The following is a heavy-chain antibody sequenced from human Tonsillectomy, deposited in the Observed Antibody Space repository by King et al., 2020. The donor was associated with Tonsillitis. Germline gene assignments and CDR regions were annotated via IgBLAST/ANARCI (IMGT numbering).Heavy chain of an antibody. V-gene: IGHV1-69*12. D-gene: IGHD3-22*01. CDR1: GGTFSSYA. Sequence: QLVQSGAEVKKPGSSVKVSCKASGGTFSSYAISWVRQAPGQGLEWMGGIIPIFGTANYAQKFQGRVTITADESTSTAYMELSSLRSEDTAVYYCARTGGYYYDSSGYYRPLAYYYYYRDGWGKGTTVTVS. CDR2: IIPIFGTA. J-gene: IGHJ6*03. CDR3: ARTGGYYYDSSGYYRPLAYYYYYRDG.